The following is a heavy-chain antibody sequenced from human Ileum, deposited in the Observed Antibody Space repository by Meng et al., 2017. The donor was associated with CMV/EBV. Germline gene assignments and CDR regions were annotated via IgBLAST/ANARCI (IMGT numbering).Heavy chain of an antibody. V-gene: IGHV3-30*02. D-gene: IGHD2-2*01. Sequence: GESLKISCAASGFTFSSYAMSWVRQAPGKGLEWVAFIRYDGSNKYYADSVKGRFTISRDNSKNTLYLQMNSLRAEDTAVYYCAKGRGLYCSSTSCYLDDAYDIWGQGTMVTVSS. CDR3: AKGRGLYCSSTSCYLDDAYDI. CDR1: GFTFSSYA. J-gene: IGHJ3*02. CDR2: IRYDGSNK.